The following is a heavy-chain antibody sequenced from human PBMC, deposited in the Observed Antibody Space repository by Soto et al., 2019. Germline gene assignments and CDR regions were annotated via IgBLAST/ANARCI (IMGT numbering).Heavy chain of an antibody. J-gene: IGHJ6*02. CDR3: GGSGYDSPMYYYYGMDV. CDR2: IIPIFGTA. CDR1: GYTFTGYY. V-gene: IGHV1-69*13. Sequence: SVKVSCKASGYTFTGYYMYWVRQAPGQGLEWMGGIIPIFGTANYAQKFQGRVTITADESTSTAYMELSSLRSEDTAVYYCGGSGYDSPMYYYYGMDVWGQGTTVTVSS. D-gene: IGHD5-12*01.